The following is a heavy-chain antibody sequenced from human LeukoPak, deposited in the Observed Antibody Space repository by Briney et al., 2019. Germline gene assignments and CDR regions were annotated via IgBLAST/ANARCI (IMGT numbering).Heavy chain of an antibody. J-gene: IGHJ4*02. Sequence: PSETLSLTCAVYGGSFSGYYWSWIRQPPGKGLEWIGEINHSGSTNYNPSLKSRVTISVDTSKNQFSLKLSSVTAADTTVYYCARGRDYFDYWGQGTLVTVSS. CDR2: INHSGST. V-gene: IGHV4-34*01. CDR1: GGSFSGYY. CDR3: ARGRDYFDY.